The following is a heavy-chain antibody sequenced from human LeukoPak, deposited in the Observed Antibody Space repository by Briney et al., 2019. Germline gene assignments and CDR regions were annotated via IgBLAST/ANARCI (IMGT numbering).Heavy chain of an antibody. Sequence: PGGSLRLSCTASGFIFSSYSMNWVRQAPWKGLEWVSYISGSGTSIYDADSVKGRFTISRDNAKNSLYLQMNSLRAEDTAVYYCARADCSGGSCYVEPPRGFDYWGQGTLVTVSS. CDR2: ISGSGTSI. CDR3: ARADCSGGSCYVEPPRGFDY. V-gene: IGHV3-21*05. J-gene: IGHJ4*02. D-gene: IGHD2-15*01. CDR1: GFIFSSYS.